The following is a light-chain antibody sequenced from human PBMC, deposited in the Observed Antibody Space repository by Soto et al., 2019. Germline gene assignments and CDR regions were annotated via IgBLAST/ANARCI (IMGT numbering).Light chain of an antibody. V-gene: IGKV3-20*01. CDR1: QSVSSSY. J-gene: IGKJ2*01. CDR2: GAS. Sequence: EIVLTQSPGILSLSPGERATLSCRASQSVSSSYLAWYQQKPGQAPRLLIYGASNRASGIPDRFSASGSKTDFTLTISRLEPEDFAVYYCQQYGSSPPYTCGQGTKLESK. CDR3: QQYGSSPPYT.